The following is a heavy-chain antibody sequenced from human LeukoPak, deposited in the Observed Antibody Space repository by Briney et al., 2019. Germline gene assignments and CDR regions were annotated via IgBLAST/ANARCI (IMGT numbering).Heavy chain of an antibody. D-gene: IGHD4-17*01. CDR2: IYYSGST. J-gene: IGHJ4*02. Sequence: SETLSLTCTVSGGSTSSYYWSWIRQPPGKGLEWIGYIYYSGSTNYNPSLKSRVTISVDTSKNQFSLKLSSVTAADTAVYYCARHRGGGYGDSDFDYWGQGTLVTVSS. CDR1: GGSTSSYY. V-gene: IGHV4-59*08. CDR3: ARHRGGGYGDSDFDY.